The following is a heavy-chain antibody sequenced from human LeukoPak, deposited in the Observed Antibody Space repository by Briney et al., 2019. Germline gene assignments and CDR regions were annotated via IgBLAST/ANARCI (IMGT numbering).Heavy chain of an antibody. CDR2: IYHSGSI. V-gene: IGHV4-30-2*01. CDR1: GGSISSGGYS. D-gene: IGHD3-22*01. J-gene: IGHJ5*02. Sequence: SETLSLTCAVSGGSISSGGYSWSWIRQPPGKGLEWIGYIYHSGSIYYNPSLKSRVTISVDRSKNQFSLKLSSVTAADTAVYYCARQNGYYYDSSGYTTWFDPWGQGTLVTVSS. CDR3: ARQNGYYYDSSGYTTWFDP.